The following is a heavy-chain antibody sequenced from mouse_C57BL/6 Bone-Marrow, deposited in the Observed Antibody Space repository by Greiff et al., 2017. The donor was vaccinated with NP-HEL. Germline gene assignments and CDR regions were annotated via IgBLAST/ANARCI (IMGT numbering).Heavy chain of an antibody. CDR2: IYPGDGDT. J-gene: IGHJ1*03. CDR3: AIYYGSSYDWYFDV. D-gene: IGHD1-1*01. CDR1: GYAFSSSW. V-gene: IGHV1-82*01. Sequence: QVQLQQSGPELVKPGASVKISCKASGYAFSSSWMNWVKQRPGKGLEWIGRIYPGDGDTNYNGEFKGKATLTADKSSSTAYMQLSSLTSEDSAVYFCAIYYGSSYDWYFDVWGTGTTVTVSS.